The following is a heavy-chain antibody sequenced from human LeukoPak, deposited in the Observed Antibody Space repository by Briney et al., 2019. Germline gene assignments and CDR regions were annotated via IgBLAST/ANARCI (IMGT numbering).Heavy chain of an antibody. J-gene: IGHJ3*01. CDR2: ISSSGSTI. Sequence: GGSPRLSCAASGFTFSDYYMSWLRQAPGKGLEWVSYISSSGSTIYYADSVKGRFTISRDNAKNPLYLQMNSLRAEDTAVYYCARDGCSSTSCYLWGQGTMVTVSS. D-gene: IGHD2-2*01. CDR3: ARDGCSSTSCYL. CDR1: GFTFSDYY. V-gene: IGHV3-11*01.